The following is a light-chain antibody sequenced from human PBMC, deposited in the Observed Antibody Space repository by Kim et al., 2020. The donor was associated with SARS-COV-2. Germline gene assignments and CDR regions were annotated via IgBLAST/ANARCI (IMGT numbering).Light chain of an antibody. CDR2: DVT. J-gene: IGLJ3*02. CDR3: SSYTTVNTIL. CDR1: SSDVDDYNY. Sequence: QSVLTQPASVSGSPGQSITISCTGSSSDVDDYNYVSWYQQHPGKAPKLMIYDVTKRPSGVSDRFSGSSSGSAASLTISGLQAEDEANYYCSSYTTVNTILFGGGTQLTVL. V-gene: IGLV2-14*03.